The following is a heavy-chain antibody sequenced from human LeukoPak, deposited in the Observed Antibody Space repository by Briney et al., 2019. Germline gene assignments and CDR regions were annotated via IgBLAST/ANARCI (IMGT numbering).Heavy chain of an antibody. CDR1: EFIFSNYG. CDR2: ISGGGGTT. J-gene: IGHJ4*02. V-gene: IGHV3-23*01. D-gene: IGHD3-10*01. Sequence: GGSLRLSCAASEFIFSNYGMNWVRQAPGKGLEWVSGISGGGGTTYYASSVKGRFTISRDNSKNTLYLQMNSLRVEDTAIYYCAKRGGTTDHDGFDSWGQGTLVTVSS. CDR3: AKRGGTTDHDGFDS.